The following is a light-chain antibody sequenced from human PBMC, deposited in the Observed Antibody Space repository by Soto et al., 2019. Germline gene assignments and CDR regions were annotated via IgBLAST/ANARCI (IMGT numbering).Light chain of an antibody. CDR3: QQYGSSPLT. V-gene: IGKV3-20*01. J-gene: IGKJ4*01. CDR2: GAS. Sequence: EIVLTQSPGTLSLSPGERSTLSCRASQSVPSNFLAWYQQKPGQAPRRLIYGASSRATGIPDRFSGSGSGTDFTLTISRPEPEDSAVYYCQQYGSSPLTFGGGTKVEIK. CDR1: QSVPSNF.